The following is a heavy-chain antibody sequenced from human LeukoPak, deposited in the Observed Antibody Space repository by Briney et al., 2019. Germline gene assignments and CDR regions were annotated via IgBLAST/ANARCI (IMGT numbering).Heavy chain of an antibody. Sequence: GRSLRLSCAASGFTFSNYGFHWVRQAPGKGLEWVAVIPYDGSNKYYADSVKGRLTISRDNSKNTLYLQMNTLRAEDTAVYYCAKEVGYGMDVWGQGTTVTVSS. V-gene: IGHV3-30*18. CDR3: AKEVGYGMDV. J-gene: IGHJ6*02. CDR2: IPYDGSNK. CDR1: GFTFSNYG. D-gene: IGHD1-26*01.